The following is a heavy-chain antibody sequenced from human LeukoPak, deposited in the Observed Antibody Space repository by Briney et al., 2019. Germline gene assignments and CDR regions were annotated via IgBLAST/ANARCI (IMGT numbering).Heavy chain of an antibody. CDR1: GFIFKSYA. CDR3: AKSNGYGLVDI. D-gene: IGHD3-10*01. J-gene: IGHJ3*02. V-gene: IGHV3-23*01. CDR2: ISRSGEST. Sequence: GGSLRLSCAASGFIFKSYAMSWVRQAPGKGLEWVSSISRSGESTYYADSVKGRFTISRDNSKNTLYVQMNSLRAEDTAVYYCAKSNGYGLVDIWGQGTMVTVSS.